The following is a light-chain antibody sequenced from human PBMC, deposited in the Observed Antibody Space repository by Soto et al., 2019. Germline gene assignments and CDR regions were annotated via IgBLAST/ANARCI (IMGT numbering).Light chain of an antibody. CDR1: QSISSN. CDR2: GAS. CDR3: QQYNDWPLT. Sequence: EIVRTQSPATLSVSPGEGATLSCRASQSISSNLAWYQQKPGQAPKLLIYGASTRATGFPARFSGSGSGTEFTLTISSLQSEDFAVYYWQQYNDWPLTFGGGTKVEIK. J-gene: IGKJ4*01. V-gene: IGKV3-15*01.